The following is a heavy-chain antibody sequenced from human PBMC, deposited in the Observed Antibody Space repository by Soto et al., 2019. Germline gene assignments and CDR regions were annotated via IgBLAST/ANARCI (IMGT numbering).Heavy chain of an antibody. CDR2: IIPIFGTA. D-gene: IGHD1-26*01. CDR1: GGTFSSYA. CDR3: ASGYGGGDYYYYGMDV. J-gene: IGHJ6*02. Sequence: QVHLVQCGAEVKKPGSSVKVTCKASGGTFSSYAISWVRQAPGQGLEWMGGIIPIFGTANYAQKFQGRVTITADESTSTAYMELSSLRSEDTAVYYCASGYGGGDYYYYGMDVWGQGTTVTVSS. V-gene: IGHV1-69*12.